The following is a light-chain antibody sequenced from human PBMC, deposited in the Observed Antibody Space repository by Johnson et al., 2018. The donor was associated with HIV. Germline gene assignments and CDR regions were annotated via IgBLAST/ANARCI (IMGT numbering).Light chain of an antibody. CDR2: DNH. V-gene: IGLV1-51*01. J-gene: IGLJ1*01. CDR3: GTWDSSLSVYV. Sequence: HSVLTQPPSVSAAPGQKVNISCSGSSSNIGNNYVSWYQQLPGTAPKVLIYDNHKRPSGIPDRVSGSKSGTSSTLGITGPQTGDEADYFCGTWDSSLSVYVFGTGTKVTVL. CDR1: SSNIGNNY.